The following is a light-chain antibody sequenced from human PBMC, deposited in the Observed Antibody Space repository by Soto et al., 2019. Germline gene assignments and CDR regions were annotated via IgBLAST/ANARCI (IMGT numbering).Light chain of an antibody. CDR1: SSDVGNYNY. CDR2: EVT. Sequence: QSALTQPPSASGSPGQSVTISCTGTSSDVGNYNYVSWYQQHPGKAPKLMIYEVTKRPSGVPDRFSGSKSGNTASLTVSGFQAEDEADYYCSSYAGSIYVLFGGGTKLTVL. J-gene: IGLJ2*01. CDR3: SSYAGSIYVL. V-gene: IGLV2-8*01.